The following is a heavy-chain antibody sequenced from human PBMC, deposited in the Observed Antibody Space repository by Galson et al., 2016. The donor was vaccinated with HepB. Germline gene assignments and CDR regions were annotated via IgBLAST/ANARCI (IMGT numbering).Heavy chain of an antibody. CDR1: GFTFSSYG. V-gene: IGHV3-30*03. Sequence: SLRLSCAASGFTFSSYGMHWVRQAPGKGLEWVALMIYDGSKQYYADSVKGRFTFSRDNSKNTLYLQMTSLRAEDTAVYYCASGIAVTTSNSFWYFDLWGRGTLVTVSS. CDR3: ASGIAVTTSNSFWYFDL. CDR2: MIYDGSKQ. D-gene: IGHD3-10*01. J-gene: IGHJ2*01.